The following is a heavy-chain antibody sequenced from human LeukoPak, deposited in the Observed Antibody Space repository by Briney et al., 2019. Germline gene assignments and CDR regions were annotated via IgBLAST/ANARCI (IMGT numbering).Heavy chain of an antibody. CDR3: AREDIVATMTFDY. D-gene: IGHD5-12*01. V-gene: IGHV3-21*05. CDR2: ISSSSSYL. CDR1: GFTFSSYS. Sequence: GGSLRLSCAASGFTFSSYSMNWVRQAPGEGLEWVSYISSSSSYLYYADSVKGRFTISRDNAKSSLYLQMNSLRAEDTAVFYCAREDIVATMTFDYWGQGILVTVSS. J-gene: IGHJ4*02.